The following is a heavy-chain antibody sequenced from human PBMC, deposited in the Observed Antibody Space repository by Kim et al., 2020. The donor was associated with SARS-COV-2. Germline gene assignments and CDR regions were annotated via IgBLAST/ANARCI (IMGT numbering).Heavy chain of an antibody. V-gene: IGHV4-30-4*01. CDR3: ARSHPYYYGSGSYHDY. CDR1: GGSISSGDYY. D-gene: IGHD3-10*01. CDR2: IYYSGST. Sequence: SETLSLTCTVSGGSISSGDYYWSWIRQPPGKGLEWIGYIYYSGSTYYNPSLKSRITISVDTSKNQFSLKLSSVTAADTAVYYCARSHPYYYGSGSYHDYWGPGTLVTVSS. J-gene: IGHJ4*02.